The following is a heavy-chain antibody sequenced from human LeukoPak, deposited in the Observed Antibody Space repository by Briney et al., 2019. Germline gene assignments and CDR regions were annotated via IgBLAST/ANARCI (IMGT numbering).Heavy chain of an antibody. V-gene: IGHV1-2*04. J-gene: IGHJ6*02. CDR1: GYTFTGYY. Sequence: GASVKVSCKASGYTFTGYYMHWVRQAPGQGLEWMGWINPNSGGTNYAQKFQGWVTMTRDTSISTAYMELSRLRSDDTAVYYCARARGIAVAATGHYYGMDVWGQGTTVTVSS. CDR2: INPNSGGT. D-gene: IGHD6-19*01. CDR3: ARARGIAVAATGHYYGMDV.